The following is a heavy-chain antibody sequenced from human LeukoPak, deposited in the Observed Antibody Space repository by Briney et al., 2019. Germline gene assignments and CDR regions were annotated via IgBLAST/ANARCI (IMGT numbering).Heavy chain of an antibody. CDR3: AKGATVFDILTGYYFPDY. V-gene: IGHV3-23*01. J-gene: IGHJ4*02. CDR2: ISGSGGST. Sequence: GGSLRLSCAASGFTFSSYAMSWVRQAPGKGLEWVSAISGSGGSTYYADSVEGRFTISRDNSKNTLYLQMNSLRAEDTAVYYCAKGATVFDILTGYYFPDYWGQGTLVTVSS. CDR1: GFTFSSYA. D-gene: IGHD3-9*01.